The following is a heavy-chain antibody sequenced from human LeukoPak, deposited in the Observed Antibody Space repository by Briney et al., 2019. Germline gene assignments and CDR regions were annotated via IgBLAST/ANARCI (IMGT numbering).Heavy chain of an antibody. D-gene: IGHD6-19*01. CDR3: ARESYSSGYYYYFDY. Sequence: GGSLRLSCAASGFTFSSYAMSWVRQAPGKGLEWVSFISSSDSTIYYADSVKGRFTISRDNAKNSLYLQMSSLRAEDTAVYYCARESYSSGYYYYFDYWGQGTLVTVSA. CDR1: GFTFSSYA. V-gene: IGHV3-48*03. J-gene: IGHJ4*02. CDR2: ISSSDSTI.